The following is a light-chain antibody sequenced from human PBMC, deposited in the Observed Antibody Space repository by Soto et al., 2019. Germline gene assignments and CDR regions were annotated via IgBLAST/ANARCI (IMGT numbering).Light chain of an antibody. CDR1: QGISSW. Sequence: DIQMTQSPGAGSASVGERVTITCRASQGISSWLAWYQKKPGKAPNLLIYAASSLQSGVPSRFSGSGSGTDFTLTISSLQPEDFATYYCHQSYSTPITFGQGTRLEI. J-gene: IGKJ5*01. CDR2: AAS. CDR3: HQSYSTPIT. V-gene: IGKV1-12*01.